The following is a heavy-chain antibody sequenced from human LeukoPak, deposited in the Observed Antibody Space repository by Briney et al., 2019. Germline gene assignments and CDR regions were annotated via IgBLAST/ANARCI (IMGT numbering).Heavy chain of an antibody. V-gene: IGHV3-33*06. CDR2: IWYDGSNK. J-gene: IGHJ6*03. CDR1: GFTFSSYG. Sequence: PGGSLRLSCAASGFTFSSYGMHWVRQAPGKGLEWVAVIWYDGSNKYYADSVKGRLIISRDNSKNTLYLQMNSLRAEDTAVYYCAKDRRGDFFYYMDVWGKGTTVTVSS. CDR3: AKDRRGDFFYYMDV. D-gene: IGHD3-3*01.